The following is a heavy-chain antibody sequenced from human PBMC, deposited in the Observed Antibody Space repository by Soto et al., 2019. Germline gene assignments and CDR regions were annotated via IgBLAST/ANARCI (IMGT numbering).Heavy chain of an antibody. V-gene: IGHV1-18*04. CDR2: ISAYNGNT. J-gene: IGHJ4*02. CDR3: ARAPYYYGSGSYYQVDY. D-gene: IGHD3-10*01. CDR1: GYTFTSYG. Sequence: VKVSCKASGYTFTSYGISWVRQAPGQGLEWMGWISAYNGNTNYAQKLQGRVTMTTDTSTSTAYMELRSLRSDDTAVYYCARAPYYYGSGSYYQVDYWGQGTLVTVSS.